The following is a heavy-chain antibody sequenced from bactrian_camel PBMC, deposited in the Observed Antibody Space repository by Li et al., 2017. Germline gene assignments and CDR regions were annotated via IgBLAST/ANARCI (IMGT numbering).Heavy chain of an antibody. CDR1: GYTSSSYC. Sequence: VESGGGSVQAGGSLKISCQVSGYTSSSYCMAWLRLAPGKECEGVAAISTGGGSTNYADSVKGRFTISLNNAKNTVYLQMNNLKPEDTGMYYCGAGDTMGGGVCYEDFGYWGQGTQV. V-gene: IGHV3S25*01. CDR3: GAGDTMGGGVCYEDFGY. D-gene: IGHD3*01. J-gene: IGHJ6*01. CDR2: ISTGGGST.